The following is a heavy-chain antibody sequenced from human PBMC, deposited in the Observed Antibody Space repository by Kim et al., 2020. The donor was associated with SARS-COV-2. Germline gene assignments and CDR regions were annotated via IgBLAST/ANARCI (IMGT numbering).Heavy chain of an antibody. CDR3: AFDETGRDWFDP. Sequence: GYAQKFQGRVTMTRNTSISTAYMELSSLRSEDTAVYYCAFDETGRDWFDPWGQGTLVTVSS. J-gene: IGHJ5*02. V-gene: IGHV1-8*01. D-gene: IGHD3-10*01.